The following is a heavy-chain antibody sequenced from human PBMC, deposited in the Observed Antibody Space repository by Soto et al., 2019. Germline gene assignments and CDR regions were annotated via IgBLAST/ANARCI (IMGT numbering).Heavy chain of an antibody. J-gene: IGHJ4*02. CDR2: FDPEDGET. CDR1: GYTLTELS. CDR3: ATPTHGSGSYYLDY. V-gene: IGHV1-24*01. Sequence: GASVKVSCKVSGYTLTELSMHWVRQAPGKGLEWMGGFDPEDGETIYAQKFQGRVTMTEDTSTDTAYMELSSLRSEDTAVYYCATPTHGSGSYYLDYWGQGTLVTVSS. D-gene: IGHD3-10*01.